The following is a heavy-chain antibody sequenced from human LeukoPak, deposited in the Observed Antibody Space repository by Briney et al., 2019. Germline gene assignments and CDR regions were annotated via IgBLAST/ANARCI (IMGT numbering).Heavy chain of an antibody. D-gene: IGHD6-13*01. Sequence: ASVKVSCKASGGSFSSYAISWVRQATGHGLEWMGRIIPILDIANYAQKFQGRVTITADKFTSTAYMELSSLRSEDTVVYYCARRIPAAGTDSAFDIWGQGTMVTVSS. CDR2: IIPILDIA. V-gene: IGHV1-69*04. CDR3: ARRIPAAGTDSAFDI. J-gene: IGHJ3*02. CDR1: GGSFSSYA.